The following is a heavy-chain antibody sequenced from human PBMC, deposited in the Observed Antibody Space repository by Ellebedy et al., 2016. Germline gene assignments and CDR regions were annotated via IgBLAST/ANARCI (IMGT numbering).Heavy chain of an antibody. Sequence: SQTLSLTCXVSGGSISSGCYSWSWIRQPPGKGLEWIGYIYHSGSTYYNPSLKSRVTISVDRSKNQFSLKLSSVTAADTAVYYCARGRDQYCGGDCYWFDYWGQGTLVTVSS. J-gene: IGHJ4*02. CDR3: ARGRDQYCGGDCYWFDY. CDR1: GGSISSGCYS. CDR2: IYHSGST. V-gene: IGHV4-30-2*01. D-gene: IGHD2-21*02.